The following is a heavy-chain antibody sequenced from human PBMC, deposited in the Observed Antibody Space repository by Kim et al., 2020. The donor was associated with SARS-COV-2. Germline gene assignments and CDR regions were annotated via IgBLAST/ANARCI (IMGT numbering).Heavy chain of an antibody. CDR2: INHSGST. CDR1: GGSFSGYY. D-gene: IGHD2-2*01. CDR3: ARTRLLPPWPSCYACYGMDV. J-gene: IGHJ6*02. Sequence: SETLSLTCAVYGGSFSGYYWSWIRQPPGKGLEWIGEINHSGSTNYNPSLKSRVTISVDTSKNQFSLKLSSVTAADTAVYYCARTRLLPPWPSCYACYGMDVWGQGTTVTVSS. V-gene: IGHV4-34*01.